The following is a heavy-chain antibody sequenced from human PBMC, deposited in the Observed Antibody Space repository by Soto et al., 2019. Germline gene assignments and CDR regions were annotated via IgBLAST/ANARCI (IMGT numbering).Heavy chain of an antibody. CDR1: GGSISSGDYY. D-gene: IGHD3-22*01. J-gene: IGHJ4*02. CDR2: IYYSGST. V-gene: IGHV4-30-4*01. Sequence: QVQLQESGPGLVKPSQTLSLTCTVSGGSISSGDYYWSWIRQPPGKGLEWIGYIYYSGSTYYNPSLKSRVTISVDTSTNQFPLKLSSVTASDTAVYYCFRGSYFYDSSAYYYYWGQASLLTVSS. CDR3: FRGSYFYDSSAYYYY.